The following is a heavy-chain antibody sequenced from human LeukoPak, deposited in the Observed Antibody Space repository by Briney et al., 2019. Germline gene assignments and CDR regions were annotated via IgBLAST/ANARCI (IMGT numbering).Heavy chain of an antibody. CDR2: ISSSSSTI. CDR1: GFTFSSYS. Sequence: RGSLRLSCAASGFTFSSYSMNWVRQAPGKGLEWVSYISSSSSTIYYADSVKGRFTISRDNAKNSLYLQMISLRAEDTAVYYCARDRVYSSSPGFDYWGQGTLVTVSS. CDR3: ARDRVYSSSPGFDY. D-gene: IGHD6-6*01. V-gene: IGHV3-48*04. J-gene: IGHJ4*02.